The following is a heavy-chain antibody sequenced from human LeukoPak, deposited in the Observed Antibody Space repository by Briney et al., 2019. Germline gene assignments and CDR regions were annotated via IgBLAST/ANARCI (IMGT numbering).Heavy chain of an antibody. J-gene: IGHJ5*02. CDR3: ARRRMGATGGVWFDP. V-gene: IGHV4-38-2*02. CDR1: GYSISSGYY. D-gene: IGHD1-26*01. CDR2: IYHSGST. Sequence: SETLSLTCTVSGYSISSGYYWGWIRQPPGKGLEWIGSIYHSGSTYYNPSLKSRVTISVDTSKNQFSLKLSSVTAADTAVYYCARRRMGATGGVWFDPWGQGTLVTVSS.